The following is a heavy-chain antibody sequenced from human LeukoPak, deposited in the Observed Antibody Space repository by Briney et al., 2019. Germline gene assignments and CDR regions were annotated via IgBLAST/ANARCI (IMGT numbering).Heavy chain of an antibody. CDR3: AKGRTLVGGSTRSYDY. D-gene: IGHD1-26*01. CDR1: GFTFSSYS. V-gene: IGHV3-23*01. J-gene: IGHJ4*02. CDR2: ISGGGGET. Sequence: PGGSLRLSCAASGFTFSSYSVSWVRQAPGKGLEWVSVISGGGGETFYADSVKGRFTISRDNSKNTLYLQMNSLRVEDTAVYYCAKGRTLVGGSTRSYDYWGQGTLVTVSS.